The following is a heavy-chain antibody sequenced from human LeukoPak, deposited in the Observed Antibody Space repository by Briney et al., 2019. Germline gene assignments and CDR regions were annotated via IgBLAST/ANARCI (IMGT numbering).Heavy chain of an antibody. J-gene: IGHJ4*02. D-gene: IGHD2-15*01. CDR2: MNPNSGNT. V-gene: IGHV1-8*03. Sequence: ASVKVSCKASGYTFTNYDINWVRQATGQGLEWMGWMNPNSGNTGYAQKFQGRVTITSNTSISTAYMELSSLRSEDTAVYYCARGILICSGGSCYRFDYWGQGTLVTVSS. CDR3: ARGILICSGGSCYRFDY. CDR1: GYTFTNYD.